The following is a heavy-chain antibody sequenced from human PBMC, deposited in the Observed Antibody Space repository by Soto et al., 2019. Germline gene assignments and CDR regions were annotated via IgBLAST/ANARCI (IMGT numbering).Heavy chain of an antibody. CDR2: IKQDGSEK. D-gene: IGHD2-15*01. CDR1: GFTFSSNW. J-gene: IGHJ4*02. CDR3: ASDLGYCSGGACYSVLDY. V-gene: IGHV3-7*03. Sequence: GSLRLSCAASGFTFSSNWMNWVRQAPGKGPEWVANIKQDGSEKYYVDSVKGRSTISRDNAKNSLFLQMNSLRVEDTAVYYCASDLGYCSGGACYSVLDYWGQGALVTVSS.